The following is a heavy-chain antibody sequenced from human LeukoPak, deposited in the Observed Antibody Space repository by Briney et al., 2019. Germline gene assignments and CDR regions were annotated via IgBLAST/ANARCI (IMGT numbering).Heavy chain of an antibody. J-gene: IGHJ4*02. CDR1: GFTFSSYA. CDR3: ARSGDRSFDY. V-gene: IGHV3-30-3*01. Sequence: PGGSLRLSCAASGFTFSSYAMHWVRQAPGKGLEWVAVISYDGSNKYYADSVKGRFTISRDNSKNTLYLQMNSLRAEDTAVYYCARSGDRSFDYWGQGTLVTVSS. CDR2: ISYDGSNK. D-gene: IGHD3-10*01.